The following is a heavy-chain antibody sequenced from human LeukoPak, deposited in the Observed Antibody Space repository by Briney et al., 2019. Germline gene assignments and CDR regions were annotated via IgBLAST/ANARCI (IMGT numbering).Heavy chain of an antibody. Sequence: GGSLRLSCAASGFTFSSYSMNGVRQAPGKGLEWVSYISSSSSTMYYADSVKGRFTISRDNAKNSLYLQMNSLRAEDTAVYYCASLARSSSWYNDAFDIWGQGTMVTVSS. J-gene: IGHJ3*02. CDR3: ASLARSSSWYNDAFDI. V-gene: IGHV3-48*04. CDR1: GFTFSSYS. D-gene: IGHD6-13*01. CDR2: ISSSSSTM.